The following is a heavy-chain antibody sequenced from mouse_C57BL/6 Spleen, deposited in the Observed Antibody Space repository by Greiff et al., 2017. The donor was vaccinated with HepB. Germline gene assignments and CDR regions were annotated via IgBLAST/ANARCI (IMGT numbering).Heavy chain of an antibody. CDR2: ISSGSSTI. V-gene: IGHV5-17*01. Sequence: EVKLVESGGGLVKPGGSLKLSCAASGFTFSDYGMHWVRQAPEKGLEWVAYISSGSSTIYYADTVKGRFTISRDNAKNTLFLQMTSLRSEDTAMYYCARPYGSSYGWFAYWGQGTLVTVSA. D-gene: IGHD1-1*01. J-gene: IGHJ3*01. CDR3: ARPYGSSYGWFAY. CDR1: GFTFSDYG.